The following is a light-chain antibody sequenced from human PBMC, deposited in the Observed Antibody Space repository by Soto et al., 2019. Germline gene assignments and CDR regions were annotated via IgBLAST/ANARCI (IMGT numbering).Light chain of an antibody. CDR2: AAS. CDR1: QGISTD. Sequence: DIKLTQSPSCLSASVGYRVTIACRSSQGISTDLAWYHQKPGKAPKLLIFAASALQSGVPSRFSGTGSGTEFTLTITSLQHEDFATYYCQQFNRYPLTFGGGTKVDIK. V-gene: IGKV1-9*01. CDR3: QQFNRYPLT. J-gene: IGKJ4*01.